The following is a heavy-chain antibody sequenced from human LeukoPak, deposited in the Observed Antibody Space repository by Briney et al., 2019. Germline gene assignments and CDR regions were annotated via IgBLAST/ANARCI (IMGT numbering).Heavy chain of an antibody. V-gene: IGHV3-7*01. Sequence: GGSLRLSCAASGFTFSNYWMSWVRQAPGKGLEWVANIKQDGSEKYYVDSVKGRFTISRDNAKNSLYLQMNSLRAEDTAVYYCARRGLAGYYDSSGYHFDYWGQGTLVTVSS. CDR1: GFTFSNYW. D-gene: IGHD3-22*01. CDR3: ARRGLAGYYDSSGYHFDY. CDR2: IKQDGSEK. J-gene: IGHJ4*02.